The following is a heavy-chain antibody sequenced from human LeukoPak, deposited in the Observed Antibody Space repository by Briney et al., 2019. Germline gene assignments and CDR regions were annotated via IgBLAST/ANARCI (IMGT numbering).Heavy chain of an antibody. V-gene: IGHV3-11*01. D-gene: IGHD6-6*01. CDR3: ARYGSSSALVY. CDR2: ISSSGSTI. Sequence: GGSLRLSCAASGFTFSDYYMSWIRQAPGKGLEWVSYISSSGSTIHYADPVKGRFTISRDNAKNSLYLQMNSLRAEDTAVYYCARYGSSSALVYWGQGTLVTVSS. J-gene: IGHJ4*02. CDR1: GFTFSDYY.